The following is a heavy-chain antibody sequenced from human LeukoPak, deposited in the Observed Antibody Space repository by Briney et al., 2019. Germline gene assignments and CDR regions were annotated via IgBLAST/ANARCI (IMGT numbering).Heavy chain of an antibody. Sequence: GGSLRLSCAASGFTFSSYWMSWVRQPPGKGLERVAYIKEDGSDKYYADSVKGRFTISRDNSKNTLYLQMNSLRAEDTAVYYCARVGCSSTSCRYYYYYMDVWGKGTTVTVSS. CDR3: ARVGCSSTSCRYYYYYMDV. J-gene: IGHJ6*03. CDR1: GFTFSSYW. V-gene: IGHV3-7*01. D-gene: IGHD2-2*01. CDR2: IKEDGSDK.